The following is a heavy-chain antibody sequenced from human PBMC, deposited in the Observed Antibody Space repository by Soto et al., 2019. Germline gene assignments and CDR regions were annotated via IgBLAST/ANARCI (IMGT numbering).Heavy chain of an antibody. CDR2: INHSGST. Sequence: QVQLQQWGAGLLKPSETLSLTCAVYGGSFSGYYWSWIRQPPGKGLEWIGEINHSGSTNYNPSLKSRVTISVDTSKNQFSLKLSSVPAADTAVYYCARYYDILTGYYPHFDYWGQGTLVTVSS. V-gene: IGHV4-34*01. D-gene: IGHD3-9*01. CDR1: GGSFSGYY. J-gene: IGHJ4*02. CDR3: ARYYDILTGYYPHFDY.